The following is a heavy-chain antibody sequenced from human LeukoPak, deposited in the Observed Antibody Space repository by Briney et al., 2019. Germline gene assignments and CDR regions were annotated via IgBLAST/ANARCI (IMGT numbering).Heavy chain of an antibody. CDR2: ISAYNGNT. J-gene: IGHJ4*02. V-gene: IGHV1-18*01. Sequence: ASVKVSCKASGGSFSNYVITWVRQSPGQGLEWMGWISAYNGNTNYAQKLQGRVTMTTDTSTSTAYMELRSLRSDGTAVYYCARNQVPIAAAAEYYFDYWGQGTLVTVSS. D-gene: IGHD6-13*01. CDR3: ARNQVPIAAAAEYYFDY. CDR1: GGSFSNYV.